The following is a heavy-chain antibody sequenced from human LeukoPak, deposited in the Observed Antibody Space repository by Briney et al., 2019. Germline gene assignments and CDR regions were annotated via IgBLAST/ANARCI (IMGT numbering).Heavy chain of an antibody. CDR1: GGSFSGYY. CDR2: INHSGST. CDR3: ARVGIQLWFNYYYYYMDV. J-gene: IGHJ6*03. Sequence: PSETLSLTCAVYGGSFSGYYWSWILQPPGKGPEWIGEINHSGSTNYNPSLKSRVTISVDTSKNQFSLKLSSVTAADTAVYYCARVGIQLWFNYYYYYMDVWGKGTTVTVSS. D-gene: IGHD5-18*01. V-gene: IGHV4-34*01.